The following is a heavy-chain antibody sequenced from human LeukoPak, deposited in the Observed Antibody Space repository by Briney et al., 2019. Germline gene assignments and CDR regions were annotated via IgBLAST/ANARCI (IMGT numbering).Heavy chain of an antibody. CDR3: ARDFEQWPPNWFDP. J-gene: IGHJ5*02. CDR2: ISSRSSYI. V-gene: IGHV3-21*01. D-gene: IGHD6-19*01. Sequence: PGGSLRLSCAASGFTFSSYAMHWVRQAPGKGLEWVSCISSRSSYIYYADSVKGRFTISRDNAKNSLYLQMNSLRAEDTAVYYCARDFEQWPPNWFDPWGQGTLVTVSS. CDR1: GFTFSSYA.